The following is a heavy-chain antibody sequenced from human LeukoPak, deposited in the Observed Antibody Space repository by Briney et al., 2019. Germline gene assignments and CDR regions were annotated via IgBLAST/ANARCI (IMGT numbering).Heavy chain of an antibody. V-gene: IGHV3-7*01. CDR1: GFTFSDFW. D-gene: IGHD5-18*01. CDR3: ARARQWIQLPDYYYYCYMDV. Sequence: GGSLRLSCAASGFTFSDFWMNWVRQAPGKGLEWVANIKQDGSDKYYVDSVKGRFTISRDNAKNSLFLQMNSLRAEDTAVYYCARARQWIQLPDYYYYCYMDVWGKGTTVTVSS. J-gene: IGHJ6*03. CDR2: IKQDGSDK.